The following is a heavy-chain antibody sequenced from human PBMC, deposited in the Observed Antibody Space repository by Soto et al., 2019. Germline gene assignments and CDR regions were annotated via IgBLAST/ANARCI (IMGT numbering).Heavy chain of an antibody. J-gene: IGHJ4*02. V-gene: IGHV1-69*04. CDR1: GGTFSTST. D-gene: IGHD5-12*01. Sequence: SVKVSCKASGGTFSTSTFTWVRQAPGQGLDWMGRTILILDVADYAQDFQGRVTITADKSTSTAYMELTSLTSKDTAVYYCARDSPIGSTYSGYDAIDSWGQGALVTVSS. CDR2: TILILDVA. CDR3: ARDSPIGSTYSGYDAIDS.